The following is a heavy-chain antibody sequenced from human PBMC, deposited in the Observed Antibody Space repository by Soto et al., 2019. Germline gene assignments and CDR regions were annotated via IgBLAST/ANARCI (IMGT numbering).Heavy chain of an antibody. V-gene: IGHV4-39*01. CDR3: ASSGGWYPRRGYFDY. CDR2: IYYSGST. CDR1: GGSISSSSYY. Sequence: SETLSLTCTVSGGSISSSSYYWGWIRQPPGKGLEWIGSIYYSGSTYYNPSLKSRVTISVDTSKNQFSLKLSSVTAADTAVYYCASSGGWYPRRGYFDYWGQGTLVTVSS. D-gene: IGHD6-19*01. J-gene: IGHJ4*02.